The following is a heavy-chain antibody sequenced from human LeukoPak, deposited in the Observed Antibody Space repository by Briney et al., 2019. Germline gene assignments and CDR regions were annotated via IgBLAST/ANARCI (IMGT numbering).Heavy chain of an antibody. CDR2: IIPIFGTA. D-gene: IGHD2-2*01. CDR3: AAVRQYQLPTKGDWFDP. J-gene: IGHJ5*02. V-gene: IGHV1-69*13. CDR1: GYTFTSYY. Sequence: GASVKVSCKASGYTFTSYYIHWVRQAPGQGLEWMGGIIPIFGTANYAQKFQGRVTITADESTSTAYMELSSLRSEDTAVYYCAAVRQYQLPTKGDWFDPWGQGTLVTVSS.